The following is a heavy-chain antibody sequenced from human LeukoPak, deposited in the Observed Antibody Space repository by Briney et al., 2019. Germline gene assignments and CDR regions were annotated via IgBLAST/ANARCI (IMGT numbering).Heavy chain of an antibody. Sequence: PGGSLRLSCAASGFTFSSYAMSWVRQAPGKGLEWVSAISGSGGSTYYADSVKGRFTISRDNSKNTLYLQMNSLRAEDTAVYYCAKEGYYYDSSGNDAFDIWGQGTMVTVSS. J-gene: IGHJ3*02. D-gene: IGHD3-22*01. V-gene: IGHV3-23*01. CDR1: GFTFSSYA. CDR3: AKEGYYYDSSGNDAFDI. CDR2: ISGSGGST.